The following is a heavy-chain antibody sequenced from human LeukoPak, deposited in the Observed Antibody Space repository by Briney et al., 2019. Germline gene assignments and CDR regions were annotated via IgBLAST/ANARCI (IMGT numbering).Heavy chain of an antibody. CDR3: ARRVYCSSTSCYHYYYYMDV. Sequence: ASVKVSCKASGYTFTGYYMHWVRQAPGQGLEWMGIINPSDGSTTYAQKFQGRVTMSRDTSTRTVYMELSSLRSDDTAVYYCARRVYCSSTSCYHYYYYMDVWGKGTTVTVSS. CDR2: INPSDGST. D-gene: IGHD2-2*01. V-gene: IGHV1-46*03. CDR1: GYTFTGYY. J-gene: IGHJ6*03.